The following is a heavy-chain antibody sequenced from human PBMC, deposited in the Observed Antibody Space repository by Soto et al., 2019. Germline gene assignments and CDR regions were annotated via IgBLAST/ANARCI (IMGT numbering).Heavy chain of an antibody. J-gene: IGHJ6*02. CDR1: GFSFPDYD. CDR2: ISSSSSYI. Sequence: GGSLRLSCEGSGFSFPDYDMNWVRQTPGKGLEWVSSISSSSSYIYYADSVKGRLTISRDNAKNSLYLQMNSLRAEDTAVYYCARDPLLRFLEWLLPHYYGMDVWGQGTTVTVSS. D-gene: IGHD3-3*01. V-gene: IGHV3-21*01. CDR3: ARDPLLRFLEWLLPHYYGMDV.